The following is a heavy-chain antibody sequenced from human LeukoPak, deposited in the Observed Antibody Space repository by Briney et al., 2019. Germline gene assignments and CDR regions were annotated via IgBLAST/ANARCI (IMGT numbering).Heavy chain of an antibody. CDR3: AKGMAEYFDY. V-gene: IGHV3-23*01. CDR1: GXTFSSYD. Sequence: GGSLRLSCAAPGXTFSSYDVSWVRLAPGKGLESVSGVGDGDDSTYYADSVKGRYTISRDNSKNTLYLQMNSLRAGDTAVYYCAKGMAEYFDYWGQGTLVTVSS. J-gene: IGHJ4*02. CDR2: VGDGDDST. D-gene: IGHD6-6*01.